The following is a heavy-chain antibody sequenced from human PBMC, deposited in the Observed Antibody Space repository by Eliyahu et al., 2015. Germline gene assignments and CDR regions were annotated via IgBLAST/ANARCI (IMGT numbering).Heavy chain of an antibody. V-gene: IGHV3-21*01. D-gene: IGHD3-9*01. Sequence: EVQLVESGGGLVKPGGSLRLSCAASGCPFSXXSXNWVRQAPGKGLEWVSSISSSSSYIYYADSVKGRFTISRDNAKNSLYLQMNSLRAEDTAVYYCARDYHGELRYENPTYYYYGMDVWGQGTTVTVSS. J-gene: IGHJ6*02. CDR3: ARDYHGELRYENPTYYYYGMDV. CDR1: GCPFSXXS. CDR2: ISSSSSYI.